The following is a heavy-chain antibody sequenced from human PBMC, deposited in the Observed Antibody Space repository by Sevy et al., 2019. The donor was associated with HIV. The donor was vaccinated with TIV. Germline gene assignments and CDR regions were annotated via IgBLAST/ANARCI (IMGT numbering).Heavy chain of an antibody. CDR3: ARAPPPYSSSIRGFDY. D-gene: IGHD6-6*01. J-gene: IGHJ4*02. Sequence: SQTLSLTCAISGDSVSRNSAAWNWIRQSPSRGLEWLGRTYYRSKWYNDYAVSVKSRITINPDTSKNQFSLQLNSVTPEDTAVYYCARAPPPYSSSIRGFDYWGQGTLVTVSS. V-gene: IGHV6-1*01. CDR1: GDSVSRNSAA. CDR2: TYYRSKWYN.